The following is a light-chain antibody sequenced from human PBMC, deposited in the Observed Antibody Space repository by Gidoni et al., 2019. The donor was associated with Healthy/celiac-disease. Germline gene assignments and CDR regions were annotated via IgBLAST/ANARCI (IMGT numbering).Light chain of an antibody. V-gene: IGKV1-39*01. CDR1: QSISSY. Sequence: DIQMTQSPSSLSASVGDRVTLTCLARQSISSYLNWYQQKPGKAPKLLIYAASSLQSGGPSRFSGSGSGTDVTLTISSLQPEDLATYYCQQSYSTPRTFGQGTKVEIK. CDR2: AAS. CDR3: QQSYSTPRT. J-gene: IGKJ1*01.